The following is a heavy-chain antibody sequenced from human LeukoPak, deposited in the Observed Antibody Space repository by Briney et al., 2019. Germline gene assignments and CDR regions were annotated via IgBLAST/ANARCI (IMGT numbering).Heavy chain of an antibody. D-gene: IGHD3-10*01. CDR3: ARGLVTTVVRGVPGWGGMDV. V-gene: IGHV3-30*04. J-gene: IGHJ6*02. CDR2: ISHDGRHK. Sequence: GGSLRLSCAASGFTFGSYALHWVRQAPGKGLEWVAVISHDGRHKFYADSMTGRLTISRDNSKNTLGLQANNLRAEDTAMYYCARGLVTTVVRGVPGWGGMDVWGQGTAVTVSS. CDR1: GFTFGSYA.